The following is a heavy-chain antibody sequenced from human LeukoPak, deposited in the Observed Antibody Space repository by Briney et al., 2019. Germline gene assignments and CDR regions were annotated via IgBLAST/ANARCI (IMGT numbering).Heavy chain of an antibody. CDR2: VANDGSHT. Sequence: GGSLRLSCAASGFTFSNYFMHWVRQAPGKGLEWVADVANDGSHTFYVESVKGRFTISRDNSKNTLYLQMNSLRVEDTAVYFCARERQDTIIHSGAFDIWGQGTMVTVSS. CDR1: GFTFSNYF. CDR3: ARERQDTIIHSGAFDI. D-gene: IGHD3-10*01. V-gene: IGHV3-30-3*01. J-gene: IGHJ3*02.